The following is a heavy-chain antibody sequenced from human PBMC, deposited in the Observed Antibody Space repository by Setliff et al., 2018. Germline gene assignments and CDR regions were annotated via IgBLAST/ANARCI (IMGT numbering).Heavy chain of an antibody. CDR2: DYSNGNK. D-gene: IGHD6-19*01. CDR1: GTSINTYY. V-gene: IGHV4-59*01. CDR3: ANGWRNFDY. J-gene: IGHJ4*01. Sequence: SETLSLTCTVSGTSINTYYWTWIRQSPGKGLEWIGFDYSNGNKDYNPSLKSRVAFSVDTSQNHVSLKLSSVTPADTAVYFCANGWRNFDYWGQGILVTVSS.